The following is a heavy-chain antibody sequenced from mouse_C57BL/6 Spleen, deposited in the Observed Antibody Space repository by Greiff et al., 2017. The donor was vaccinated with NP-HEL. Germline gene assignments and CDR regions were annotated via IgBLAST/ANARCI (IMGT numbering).Heavy chain of an antibody. CDR3: ARSPLFITTVVAKYYFDY. D-gene: IGHD1-1*01. V-gene: IGHV1-64*01. Sequence: QVQLQQPGAELVKPGASVKLSCKASGYTFTSYWMHWVKQRPGQGLEWIGMIHPNSGSTNYNEKFKSKATLTVDKSSSTAYMQLSSLTSEDSAVYYCARSPLFITTVVAKYYFDYWGQGTTLTVSS. CDR2: IHPNSGST. J-gene: IGHJ2*01. CDR1: GYTFTSYW.